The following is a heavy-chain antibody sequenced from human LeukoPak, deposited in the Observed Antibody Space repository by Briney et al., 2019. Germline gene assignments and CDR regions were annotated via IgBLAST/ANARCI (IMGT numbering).Heavy chain of an antibody. J-gene: IGHJ4*02. CDR1: GYSFTSYW. Sequence: GGSLKISCKGSGYSFTSYWIGWGRRMPGKGLGWMGIIYPGDSDTRYSPSFQGQVTISADKSISTAYLQWSSLKASDTAMYYCARQGYSYGTFDYWGQGTLVTVSS. D-gene: IGHD5-18*01. V-gene: IGHV5-51*01. CDR3: ARQGYSYGTFDY. CDR2: IYPGDSDT.